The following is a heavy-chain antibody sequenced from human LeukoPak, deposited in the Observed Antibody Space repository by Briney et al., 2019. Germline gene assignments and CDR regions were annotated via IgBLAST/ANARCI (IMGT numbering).Heavy chain of an antibody. D-gene: IGHD6-13*01. Sequence: GGSLRLSCAASGFTFSSYSMTWVRQAPGKGLEWVSSISSSSSYIYYADSVKGRFTISRDNAKNSLYLQMNSLRAEDTAVYYCAREVGQQLVPFDYWGQGTLVTVSS. CDR1: GFTFSSYS. J-gene: IGHJ4*02. CDR2: ISSSSSYI. V-gene: IGHV3-21*01. CDR3: AREVGQQLVPFDY.